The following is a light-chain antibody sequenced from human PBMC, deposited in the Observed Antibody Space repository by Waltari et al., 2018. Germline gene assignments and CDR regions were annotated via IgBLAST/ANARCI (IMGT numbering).Light chain of an antibody. Sequence: DIQMTQSPSSLSASVGDRVTITCRASQSSSSYLNWYQQKPGKAPKLLIYAASSLQSGVPSRFSCSGSWTDFTLTISSLQPEDFATYYCQQSYSTPPWTFGQGTKVEIK. V-gene: IGKV1-39*01. CDR1: QSSSSY. CDR2: AAS. J-gene: IGKJ1*01. CDR3: QQSYSTPPWT.